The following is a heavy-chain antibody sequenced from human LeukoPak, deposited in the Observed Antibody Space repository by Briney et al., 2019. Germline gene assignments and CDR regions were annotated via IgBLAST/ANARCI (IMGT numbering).Heavy chain of an antibody. CDR2: VSAYADNT. CDR1: GYTFFSYG. CDR3: ARDCIGCHGFDS. J-gene: IGHJ4*02. Sequence: GASVKVSCKASGYTFFSYGITWVRQAPGQGLEWMGWVSAYADNTNYVQKFQGRVTMTTDTSTSTAYMKLRSLRSDDTAVYYCARDCIGCHGFDSWGQGTLVTVSS. D-gene: IGHD1-26*01. V-gene: IGHV1-18*01.